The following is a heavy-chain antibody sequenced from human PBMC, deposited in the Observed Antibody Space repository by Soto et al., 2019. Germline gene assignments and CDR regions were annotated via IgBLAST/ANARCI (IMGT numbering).Heavy chain of an antibody. V-gene: IGHV1-69*13. J-gene: IGHJ6*02. CDR3: ARGDDYVPGMDA. CDR1: GGAFSSYA. CDR2: IIPIFGTA. D-gene: IGHD3-16*01. Sequence: SVKVSCPASGGAFSSYAISWVRQAPGQGLEWMGGIIPIFGTANYAQKFQGRVTITADESTSTAYMELSSLRSEDTAVYYCARGDDYVPGMDAWGQGTTVTSSS.